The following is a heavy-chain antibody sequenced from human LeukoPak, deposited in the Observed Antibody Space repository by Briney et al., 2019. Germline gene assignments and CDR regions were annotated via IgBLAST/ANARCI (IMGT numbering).Heavy chain of an antibody. D-gene: IGHD3-22*01. Sequence: ASVKVSCKASGYTFISYDINWVRQATGQGLEWMGWMNPNSGNTGYAQKFQGRVTITRNTSISTAYMELTSLRSEDTAVYYCARGRYYYDSSGYYYGFFQHWGQGTLVTVSS. J-gene: IGHJ1*01. CDR2: MNPNSGNT. CDR3: ARGRYYYDSSGYYYGFFQH. V-gene: IGHV1-8*03. CDR1: GYTFISYD.